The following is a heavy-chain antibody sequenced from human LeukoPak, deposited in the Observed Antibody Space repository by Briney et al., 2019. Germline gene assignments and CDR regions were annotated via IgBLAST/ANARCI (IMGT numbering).Heavy chain of an antibody. J-gene: IGHJ6*03. V-gene: IGHV4-30-2*01. CDR1: GGSISSGGYY. D-gene: IGHD3-3*01. CDR3: ARCPHWSYYYYMDV. CDR2: IYHSGST. Sequence: SQTLSLTCTVSGGSISSGGYYWSWIRQPPGKGLEWIGYIYHSGSTYYNPSLKSRVTISVDRSKNQFSLKLSSVTAADTAVYYCARCPHWSYYYYMDVWGKGTTVTVSS.